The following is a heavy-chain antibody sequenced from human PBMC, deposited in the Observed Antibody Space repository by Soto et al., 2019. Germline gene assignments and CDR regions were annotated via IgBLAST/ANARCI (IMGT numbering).Heavy chain of an antibody. Sequence: ASVKVSCKASGYTFTSHGISWVRQAPGQGLEWMGWISAYNGNTNYAQKLQGRVTMTTDTSTSTAYMELRSLRSDDTAVYYCARGRIQLWLPDFDYWGQGTLVTVSS. D-gene: IGHD5-18*01. CDR2: ISAYNGNT. J-gene: IGHJ4*02. CDR3: ARGRIQLWLPDFDY. CDR1: GYTFTSHG. V-gene: IGHV1-18*01.